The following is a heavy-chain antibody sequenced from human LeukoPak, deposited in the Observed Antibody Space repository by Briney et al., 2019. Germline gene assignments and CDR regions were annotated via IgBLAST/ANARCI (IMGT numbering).Heavy chain of an antibody. J-gene: IGHJ6*02. D-gene: IGHD4-11*01. CDR1: GGTFSSYA. Sequence: RASVKVSCKAPGGTFSSYAISWVRQAPGQGLEWMGRIIPIFGIANYAQKFQGRVTITADKSTSTAYMELSSLRSEDTAVYYCARDPTTVTTRGRYYYYYGMDVWGQGTTVTVSS. CDR2: IIPIFGIA. V-gene: IGHV1-69*04. CDR3: ARDPTTVTTRGRYYYYYGMDV.